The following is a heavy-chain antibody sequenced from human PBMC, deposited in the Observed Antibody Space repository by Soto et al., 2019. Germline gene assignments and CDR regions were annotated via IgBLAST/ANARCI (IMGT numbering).Heavy chain of an antibody. D-gene: IGHD1-26*01. CDR2: IDGSGGIT. V-gene: IGHV3-23*01. CDR3: AGRTGSSTYYFDY. CDR1: GFPFGTTD. Sequence: GGSLRLSCAASGFPFGTTDMSWVRQAPGEGLEWVSTIDGSGGITFYADSVKGRFTISRDNSRNTVYLQMSSLRADDTAVYYCAGRTGSSTYYFDYWGQGALVTVSS. J-gene: IGHJ4*02.